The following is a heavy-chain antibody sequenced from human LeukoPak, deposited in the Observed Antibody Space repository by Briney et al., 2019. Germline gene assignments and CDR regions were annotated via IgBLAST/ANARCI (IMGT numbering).Heavy chain of an antibody. V-gene: IGHV3-23*01. J-gene: IGHJ4*02. D-gene: IGHD6-19*01. CDR2: ISGSGGST. Sequence: GGSLTLSCAASGFTFSSYDMSWVLHAPRKGLEWVSTISGSGGSTYYAASVKGRFTISRDNSKNTLYLQMNSLTAEDTAVYYCAKRTAQAITAFGIAVAGCFECWGQGTLVTVSS. CDR1: GFTFSSYD. CDR3: AKRTAQAITAFGIAVAGCFEC.